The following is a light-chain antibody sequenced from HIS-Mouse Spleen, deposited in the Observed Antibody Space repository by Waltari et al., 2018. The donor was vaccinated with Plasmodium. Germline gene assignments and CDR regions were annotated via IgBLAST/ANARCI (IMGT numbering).Light chain of an antibody. CDR3: YSAADNNRV. CDR1: VLAKKY. Sequence: SYELTQPSSVSVSPGQTARITCSGDVLAKKYARWFQQKPGQAPVLVIYKDSERPSGSPDRFSGASSVTTVTLTISGAQVEDEADYYCYSAADNNRVFGGGTKLTVL. J-gene: IGLJ3*02. V-gene: IGLV3-27*01. CDR2: KDS.